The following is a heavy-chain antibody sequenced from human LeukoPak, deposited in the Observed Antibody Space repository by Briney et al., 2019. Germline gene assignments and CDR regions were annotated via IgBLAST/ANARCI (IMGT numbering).Heavy chain of an antibody. Sequence: PSETLSLTCTVSGGSISSGAYYWTWIRQPPGKGLEWIGSIFQSGSTYYNPSLKSRVTISVDTSKNQFSLKLSSVTAADTAVHFCARGLIDEGRFDYWGQGTLVTVSS. J-gene: IGHJ4*02. CDR2: IFQSGST. D-gene: IGHD2-8*01. V-gene: IGHV4-39*07. CDR1: GGSISSGAYY. CDR3: ARGLIDEGRFDY.